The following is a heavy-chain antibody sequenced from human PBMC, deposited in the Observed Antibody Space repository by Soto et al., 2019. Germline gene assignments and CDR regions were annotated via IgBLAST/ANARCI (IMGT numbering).Heavy chain of an antibody. V-gene: IGHV4-34*01. D-gene: IGHD3-10*01. CDR2: INHSGST. CDR3: ARGWGFGFDP. CDR1: GGSFSGPN. J-gene: IGHJ5*02. Sequence: VQIQQWGAGLLKTSETLSLACAVYGGSFSGPNWSWIRQPPGKGLEWIGEINHSGSTNYNPSLKSRVTISIDMSNNQYSLKLSSVTAADTAVYYCARGWGFGFDPWGQGILVTVSS.